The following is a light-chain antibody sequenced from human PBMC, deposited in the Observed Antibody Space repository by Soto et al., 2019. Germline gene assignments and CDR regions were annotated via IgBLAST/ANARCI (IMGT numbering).Light chain of an antibody. Sequence: QSALTQPASVSGSPGQSITISCTGTSSDVGGYNYVSWYQQHPGKAPKLMIYDVSNRPSVVSNRFSSSKSGNTASLTISGLQAEDEADYYCSSYTSSSTLVFGGGNKLTVL. CDR1: SSDVGGYNY. CDR3: SSYTSSSTLV. CDR2: DVS. V-gene: IGLV2-14*03. J-gene: IGLJ2*01.